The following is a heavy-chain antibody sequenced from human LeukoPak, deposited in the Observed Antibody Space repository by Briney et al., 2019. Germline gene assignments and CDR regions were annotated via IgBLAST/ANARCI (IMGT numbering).Heavy chain of an antibody. CDR2: IIPILGIA. Sequence: GSSVKVSCKASGGTFSSYAISWVRQAPGQGLEWMGRIIPILGIANYAQKFQGRVTITADKSTSTAYMELSSLRSEDTAVYYCARAVDDILAGYYWGNWFDPWGQGTLVTVSS. D-gene: IGHD3-9*01. V-gene: IGHV1-69*04. CDR1: GGTFSSYA. J-gene: IGHJ5*02. CDR3: ARAVDDILAGYYWGNWFDP.